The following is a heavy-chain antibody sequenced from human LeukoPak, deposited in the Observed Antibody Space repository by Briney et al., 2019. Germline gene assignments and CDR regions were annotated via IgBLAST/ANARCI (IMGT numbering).Heavy chain of an antibody. CDR2: ISGSGYTT. CDR3: AKKRYEDGTSSPGYLDV. J-gene: IGHJ6*02. V-gene: IGHV3-23*01. Sequence: GGSLRLSCAASGFTFTTFAMSWARQAPGKGLEWVSVISGSGYTTHYADSVKGRFTISRDNFKNTVYLEMNSLRAEDTAVYYCAKKRYEDGTSSPGYLDVWGQGATVTVSS. CDR1: GFTFTTFA. D-gene: IGHD1-1*01.